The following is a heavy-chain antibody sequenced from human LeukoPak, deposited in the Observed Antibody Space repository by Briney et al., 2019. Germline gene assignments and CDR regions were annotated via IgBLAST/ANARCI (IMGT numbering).Heavy chain of an antibody. CDR1: GLTFSSYA. V-gene: IGHV3-23*01. Sequence: GGSLRLSCAASGLTFSSYAMSWVRQAPGKGLEWVSAISGSGGSTYYADSVKGRFTISRDNSKNTLYLQMNSLRAEDTAVYYCASTDSSGWPPYAEYFQHWGQGTLVTVSS. J-gene: IGHJ1*01. CDR2: ISGSGGST. D-gene: IGHD6-19*01. CDR3: ASTDSSGWPPYAEYFQH.